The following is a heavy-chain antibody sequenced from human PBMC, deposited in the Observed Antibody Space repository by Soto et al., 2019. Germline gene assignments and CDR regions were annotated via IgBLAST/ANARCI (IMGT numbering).Heavy chain of an antibody. CDR1: GGSIISRSYY. V-gene: IGHV4-39*01. CDR3: ARLYEGKRPPDY. D-gene: IGHD2-8*01. Sequence: QLQLQESGPGLVKPSETLSLTCTISGGSIISRSYYWGWIRQPPGRGLEWIGSIYYTGSTYYNPSLKSRVTLSVDTSKSQLSRTLSYATTADTALYDCARLYEGKRPPDYWGQGTQVTVSS. CDR2: IYYTGST. J-gene: IGHJ4*02.